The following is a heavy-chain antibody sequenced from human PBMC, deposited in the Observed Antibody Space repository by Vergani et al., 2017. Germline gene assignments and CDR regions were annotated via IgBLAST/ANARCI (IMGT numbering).Heavy chain of an antibody. CDR2: FHHPGMP. V-gene: IGHV4-38-2*02. CDR1: NYSISRGYF. J-gene: IGHJ4*02. CDR3: ARHCGSGKFYHLFDS. D-gene: IGHD3-10*01. Sequence: QVQLQESGPGLVKPSETLSLTCTFSNYSISRGYFWGWIRRPPGKGLEWIASFHHPGMPYNNPSLKSRVTISVDTSKNLISLKLNSVTAAEKALYYCARHCGSGKFYHLFDSWGQGTLVTVS.